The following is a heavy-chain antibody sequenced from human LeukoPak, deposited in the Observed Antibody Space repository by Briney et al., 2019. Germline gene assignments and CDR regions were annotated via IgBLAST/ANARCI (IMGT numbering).Heavy chain of an antibody. CDR3: ATDLVVVVPAAVDY. D-gene: IGHD2-2*01. V-gene: IGHV1-69-2*01. CDR2: VDPEDGET. CDR1: GYTFTDYY. Sequence: ASVKTSCKVSGYTFTDYYMHWVQLAPGKGLEWMGLVDPEDGETIYAEKFQGRVTITADTSTDTAYMELSSLRSEDTAVYYCATDLVVVVPAAVDYWGQGTLVTVSS. J-gene: IGHJ4*02.